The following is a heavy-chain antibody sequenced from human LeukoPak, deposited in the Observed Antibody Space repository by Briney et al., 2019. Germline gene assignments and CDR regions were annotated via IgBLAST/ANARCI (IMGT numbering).Heavy chain of an antibody. CDR3: ATAALNYYYYYMDV. V-gene: IGHV3-23*01. J-gene: IGHJ6*03. CDR1: GFTFSNYW. Sequence: GGSLRLSCAASGFTFSNYWMSWVRQAPGKGLEWVSAISGSGGSTYYADSVKGRFTISRDNSKNTLYLQMNSLRAEDTAVYYCATAALNYYYYYMDVWGKGTTVTVSS. D-gene: IGHD2-15*01. CDR2: ISGSGGST.